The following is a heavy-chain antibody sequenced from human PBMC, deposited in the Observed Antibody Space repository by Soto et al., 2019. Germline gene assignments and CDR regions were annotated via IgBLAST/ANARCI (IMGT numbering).Heavy chain of an antibody. V-gene: IGHV2-5*01. J-gene: IGHJ6*02. CDR3: ANRRLGDTSRDYNGLDV. CDR1: GFSLSTTGEG. Sequence: QITLKEAGPTLVKPTQTLTLTCTFSGFSLSTTGEGVFWIRQPPGKAPEWLALVHWNDDKRYSPSLRPRLTIRQDTSRNQVVLSLTNLDPVDTGTYYCANRRLGDTSRDYNGLDVWGQGTTVIVSS. CDR2: VHWNDDK. D-gene: IGHD3-3*01.